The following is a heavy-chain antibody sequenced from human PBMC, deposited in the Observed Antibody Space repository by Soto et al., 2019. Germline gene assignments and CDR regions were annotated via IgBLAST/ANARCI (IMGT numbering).Heavy chain of an antibody. CDR3: TTEWLVRPRTNDY. CDR2: IKSKNDGGTT. D-gene: IGHD6-19*01. V-gene: IGHV3-15*07. J-gene: IGHJ4*02. CDR1: GLTFSNAW. Sequence: GGSLRLSCAASGLTFSNAWMNWVRQAPGKGLEWVGRIKSKNDGGTTDYSAPVKGRFTISRDDSKDTLYLHMNSLKTEDTAVYYCTTEWLVRPRTNDYWGQGTLVTVSS.